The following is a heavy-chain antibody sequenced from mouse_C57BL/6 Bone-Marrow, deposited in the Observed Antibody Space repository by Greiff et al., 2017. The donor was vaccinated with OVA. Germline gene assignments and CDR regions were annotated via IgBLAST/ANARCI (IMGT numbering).Heavy chain of an antibody. CDR1: GFTFSDYG. CDR3: ARARGWVFDY. D-gene: IGHD3-3*01. CDR2: ISSGSSTI. J-gene: IGHJ2*01. Sequence: VQLKESGGGLVKPGGSLKLSCAASGFTFSDYGMHWVRQAPEKGLEWVAYISSGSSTIYYADTVKGRFTISRDNAKNTLFLQMTSLRSEDTAMYYCARARGWVFDYWGQGTTLTVSS. V-gene: IGHV5-17*01.